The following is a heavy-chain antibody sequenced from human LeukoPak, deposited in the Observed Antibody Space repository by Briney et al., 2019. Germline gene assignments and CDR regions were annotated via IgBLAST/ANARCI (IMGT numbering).Heavy chain of an antibody. D-gene: IGHD3-9*01. V-gene: IGHV4-39*01. CDR1: GGSISSSSYY. CDR3: ARHYYDILTPFDY. J-gene: IGHJ4*02. CDR2: IYYSGST. Sequence: PSETLSLTCTVSGGSISSSSYYWGWIRQPPGKGLAWIVSIYYSGSTYYNPSLKSRITISVDTSKNQFSLKLISVTAADTAVYYCARHYYDILTPFDYWGQGTLVTVSS.